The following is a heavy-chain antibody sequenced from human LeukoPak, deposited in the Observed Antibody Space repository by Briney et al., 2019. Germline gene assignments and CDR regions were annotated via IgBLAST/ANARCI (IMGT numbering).Heavy chain of an antibody. CDR1: GGSISSSNW. CDR3: ARGSMVRGVTFDP. D-gene: IGHD3-10*01. V-gene: IGHV4-4*02. Sequence: PSETLSLTCAVSGGSISSSNWGSWVRQPPGKGLEWIGEIYHSGSTNYNPSFKSRVTISVDKSKNQVSLDVNSVTAADTAVYYCARGSMVRGVTFDPWSQGTLVTVSS. CDR2: IYHSGST. J-gene: IGHJ5*02.